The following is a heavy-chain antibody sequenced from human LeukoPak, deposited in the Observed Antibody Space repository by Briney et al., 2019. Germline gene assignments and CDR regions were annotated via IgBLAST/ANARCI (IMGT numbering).Heavy chain of an antibody. CDR1: GFTFSSYW. CDR2: IKQDGSEK. Sequence: GGSLRLSCAASGFTFSSYWMSWVRQAPGKGLEWVANIKQDGSEKYYVDSVKGRFTISRDNAKNSLYLQMNSLRAEDTAVYYCARENYYGSGSYYGGTYWGQGTLVTVSS. J-gene: IGHJ4*02. CDR3: ARENYYGSGSYYGGTY. V-gene: IGHV3-7*05. D-gene: IGHD3-10*01.